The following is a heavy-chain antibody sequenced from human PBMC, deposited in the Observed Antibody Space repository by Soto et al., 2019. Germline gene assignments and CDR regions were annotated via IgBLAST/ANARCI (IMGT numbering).Heavy chain of an antibody. V-gene: IGHV3-30*04. D-gene: IGHD3-3*02. Sequence: GGSLRLSCAASGFTFSCFAMHWVGQAPGKGLDWVAVISYDGTEEKYADSVKGRATVSRDNSKDTVYLQMNRLRGDDSAIYYCAKGRFDVVTISPFDHWGQGTLVTVSS. CDR2: ISYDGTEE. CDR3: AKGRFDVVTISPFDH. CDR1: GFTFSCFA. J-gene: IGHJ4*01.